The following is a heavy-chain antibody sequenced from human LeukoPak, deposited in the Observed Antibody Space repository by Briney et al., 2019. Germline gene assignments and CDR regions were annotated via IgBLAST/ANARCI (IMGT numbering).Heavy chain of an antibody. Sequence: GVSLRLSCAASGFTFSKYWMLWVRQSPGKGVESVSRINTDGTVTTYADSVKGRFTVSRDNADNTMFLQMNSVRDEDTAVYYCATKQWLAPPPDSWGQGTPVTVSS. CDR2: INTDGTVT. CDR1: GFTFSKYW. J-gene: IGHJ4*02. CDR3: ATKQWLAPPPDS. V-gene: IGHV3-74*01. D-gene: IGHD6-19*01.